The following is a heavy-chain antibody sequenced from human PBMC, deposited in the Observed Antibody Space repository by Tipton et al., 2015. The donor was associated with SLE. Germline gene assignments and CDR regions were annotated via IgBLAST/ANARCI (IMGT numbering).Heavy chain of an antibody. CDR2: IFHRGST. J-gene: IGHJ5*02. CDR1: GYSINSGCYS. Sequence: TLSLTCAVSGYSINSGCYSWSLSRQPPGEGLGWMGDIFHRGSTYYNPSLKSRVTIAVDRSKNQFSLKVNSVTAADPAVYYCARGPPAGVVVPAAIWPDTWGQGPLVTVSS. CDR3: ARGPPAGVVVPAAIWPDT. V-gene: IGHV4-30-2*01. D-gene: IGHD2-2*01.